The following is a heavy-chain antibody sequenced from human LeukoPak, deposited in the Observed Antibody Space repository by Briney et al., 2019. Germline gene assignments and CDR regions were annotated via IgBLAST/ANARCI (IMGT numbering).Heavy chain of an antibody. CDR2: ISYDGSNK. D-gene: IGHD3-3*01. CDR3: ACTYYDFWNFDP. J-gene: IGHJ5*02. V-gene: IGHV3-30*03. CDR1: GFTFSNYG. Sequence: PGGSLRLSCAASGFTFSNYGMHWVRQAPGKGLEWVAVISYDGSNKYYADSVKGRFTISRDSSKNTLYLQMNSLRAEDTAVYYCACTYYDFWNFDPWGQGTLVTVSS.